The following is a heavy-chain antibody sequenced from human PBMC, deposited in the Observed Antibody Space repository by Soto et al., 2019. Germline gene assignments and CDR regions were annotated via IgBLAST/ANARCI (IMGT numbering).Heavy chain of an antibody. Sequence: EVQLVESGGGLVQPGGSLRLSCAASGFTFSSYWMHWVRQAPGKGLVWVSRINSDGSSTSYADSVKGRFTISSDNAKXXXXXXXXXXXAEVTAVYCCAPGGYGVPSFDIWGQGTMVTVSS. CDR2: INSDGSST. D-gene: IGHD5-12*01. CDR1: GFTFSSYW. V-gene: IGHV3-74*01. J-gene: IGHJ3*02. CDR3: APGGYGVPSFDI.